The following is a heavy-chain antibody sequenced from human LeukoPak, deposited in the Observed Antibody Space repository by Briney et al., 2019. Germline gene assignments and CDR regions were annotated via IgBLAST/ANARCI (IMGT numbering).Heavy chain of an antibody. D-gene: IGHD5-18*01. J-gene: IGHJ6*02. CDR2: IYYSGST. CDR3: ARLGDTAMVYYYGMDV. Sequence: SETLSLTCTVSGGSISSSSYYWGWIRQPPGKGLEWIGSIYYSGSTYYNPSLKSRVTISVDTSKNQFSLKLSSVTAADTAVYYCARLGDTAMVYYYGMDVWGQGTTVTVSS. CDR1: GGSISSSSYY. V-gene: IGHV4-39*01.